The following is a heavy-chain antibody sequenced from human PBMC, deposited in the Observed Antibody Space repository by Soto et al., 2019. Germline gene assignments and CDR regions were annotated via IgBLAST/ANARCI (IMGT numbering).Heavy chain of an antibody. CDR1: GGSISSGDYY. V-gene: IGHV4-30-4*01. CDR2: IYYSGST. D-gene: IGHD3-16*01. Sequence: SETLSLTCTVSGGSISSGDYYWSWIRQPPGKGLEWIGNIYYSGSTYHNPSLKSRLTISVDTSKNQFSLKLTSVTAADMAMYFCARYQRFAYYFDYWGQGTLVTVSS. CDR3: ARYQRFAYYFDY. J-gene: IGHJ4*02.